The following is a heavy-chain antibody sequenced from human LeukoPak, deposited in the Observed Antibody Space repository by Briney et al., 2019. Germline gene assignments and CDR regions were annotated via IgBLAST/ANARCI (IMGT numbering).Heavy chain of an antibody. CDR3: ARGTVTKASSWSTYYYYYMDV. CDR2: IYYSGST. D-gene: IGHD6-13*01. CDR1: GGSISSYY. J-gene: IGHJ6*03. V-gene: IGHV4-59*01. Sequence: SETLSLTCTVPGGSISSYYWSWIRQPPGRGLEWIGYIYYSGSTNYHPSLKSRVTISVDTSKNQFSLKLSSVTAADTAVYYCARGTVTKASSWSTYYYYYMDVWGKGKTVTVSS.